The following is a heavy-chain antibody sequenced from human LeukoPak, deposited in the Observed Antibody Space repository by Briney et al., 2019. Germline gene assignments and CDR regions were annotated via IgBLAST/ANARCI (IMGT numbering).Heavy chain of an antibody. V-gene: IGHV1-8*01. CDR3: ARDQEGFDY. CDR1: GYTFTSYD. J-gene: IGHJ4*02. Sequence: ASVKVSCKASGYTFTSYDINWVRQATGQGLEWMGWMNPNSDNTGYAQKFQGRVTMTRDTSTSTVHMELSGLRSEDTAVYYCARDQEGFDYWGQGTLVTVSS. CDR2: MNPNSDNT.